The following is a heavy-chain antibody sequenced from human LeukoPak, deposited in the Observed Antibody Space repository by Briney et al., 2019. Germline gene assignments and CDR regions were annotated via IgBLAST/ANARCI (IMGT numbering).Heavy chain of an antibody. J-gene: IGHJ4*02. CDR1: GGSISSSSYY. D-gene: IGHD3-22*01. CDR2: IYYSGST. V-gene: IGHV4-39*01. Sequence: SETLSLTCTVSGGSISSSSYYWGWIRQPPGKGLEWIGSIYYSGSTYYNPSLKSRVTISVDTSKNQFSLKLSSVTAADTAVYYCARWFVVTTDYWGQGTLVTVSS. CDR3: ARWFVVTTDY.